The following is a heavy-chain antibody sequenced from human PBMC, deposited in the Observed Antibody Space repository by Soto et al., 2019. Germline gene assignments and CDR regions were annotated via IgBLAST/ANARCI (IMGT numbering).Heavy chain of an antibody. CDR1: SGSISSSNW. CDR3: AREVGQSYDFWSGYSDNWFDP. Sequence: PSETLSLTCAVSSGSISSSNWWSWVRQPPGKGLEWIGEIYHSGSTNYNPSLKSRVTISVDKSKNQFSLKLSSVTAADTAVYYCAREVGQSYDFWSGYSDNWFDPWGQGTLVTVSS. CDR2: IYHSGST. J-gene: IGHJ5*02. D-gene: IGHD3-3*01. V-gene: IGHV4-4*02.